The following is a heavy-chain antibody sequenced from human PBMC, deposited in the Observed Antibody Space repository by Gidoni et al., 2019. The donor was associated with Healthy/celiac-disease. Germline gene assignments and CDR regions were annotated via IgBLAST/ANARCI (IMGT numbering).Heavy chain of an antibody. D-gene: IGHD6-25*01. CDR1: GGTFSSYA. Sequence: QVQLVQSGAEVKKPQSSVKVSCKASGGTFSSYAIRWVRQAPGQGLSWMGGIIPIFGTANYAQKFQGRVTITADESTSTAYMELSSLRSEDTAVYYWAREGGAGGSSGVFDYWGQGTLVTVSS. J-gene: IGHJ4*02. V-gene: IGHV1-69*01. CDR3: AREGGAGGSSGVFDY. CDR2: IIPIFGTA.